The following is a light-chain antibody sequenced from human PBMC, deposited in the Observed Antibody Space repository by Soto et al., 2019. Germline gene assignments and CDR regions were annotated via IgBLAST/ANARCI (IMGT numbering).Light chain of an antibody. Sequence: EIVMTQSPATLSVSPGERATLSCRASQSVSSNLAWYQQKPGQAPRLLIYEASIRATGIPARFSGSGSGTDFTLTISSLGPEDFAVYYCQERSNWPSLSFGGGTKVDIK. CDR3: QERSNWPSLS. V-gene: IGKV3D-15*01. CDR1: QSVSSN. CDR2: EAS. J-gene: IGKJ4*01.